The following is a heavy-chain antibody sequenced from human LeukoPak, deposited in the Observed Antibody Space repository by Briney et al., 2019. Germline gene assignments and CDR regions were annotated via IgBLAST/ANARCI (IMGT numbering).Heavy chain of an antibody. Sequence: SETLSLTCAVSGGSISSNYWWSWVRQPPGKGLEWIGEIYHSGNTKYNPSLKSRVTISVDKSKNHFSLKLSSVTTADTAVYYCARAPYYDSSGYFYDAFDIWGQGTLVTVSS. CDR1: GGSISSNYW. D-gene: IGHD3-22*01. V-gene: IGHV4-4*02. J-gene: IGHJ3*02. CDR2: IYHSGNT. CDR3: ARAPYYDSSGYFYDAFDI.